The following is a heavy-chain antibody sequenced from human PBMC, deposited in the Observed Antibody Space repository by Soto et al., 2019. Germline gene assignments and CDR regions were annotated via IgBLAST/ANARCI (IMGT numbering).Heavy chain of an antibody. Sequence: PSDTLSITCTVSGGSVSSGIYYWSWIRQPPGKGLDWIGEINHSGSTNYNPSLKSRVTISVDTSNYQFSLKLSSVTAADTAVYYCARKPPVGGYSSGSGDYWGQGTMVTVSS. V-gene: IGHV4-39*07. D-gene: IGHD6-19*01. J-gene: IGHJ4*02. CDR1: GGSVSSGIYY. CDR3: ARKPPVGGYSSGSGDY. CDR2: INHSGST.